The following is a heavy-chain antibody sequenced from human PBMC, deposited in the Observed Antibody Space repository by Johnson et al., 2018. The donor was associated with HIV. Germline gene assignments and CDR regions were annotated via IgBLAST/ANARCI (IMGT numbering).Heavy chain of an antibody. Sequence: VQVVESGGGVVQPGRSVRLYCAASGFIFSTYGMHWVRQAPGKGLEWVAVIWYDGSNEHYADSVKGRFTISRDNSKNTLYLQMNSLRAEDTAVYYCAKGGWGGENSDHEAFDIWGQGTMVTVS. CDR3: AKGGWGGENSDHEAFDI. CDR2: IWYDGSNE. J-gene: IGHJ3*02. CDR1: GFIFSTYG. V-gene: IGHV3-33*06. D-gene: IGHD3-16*01.